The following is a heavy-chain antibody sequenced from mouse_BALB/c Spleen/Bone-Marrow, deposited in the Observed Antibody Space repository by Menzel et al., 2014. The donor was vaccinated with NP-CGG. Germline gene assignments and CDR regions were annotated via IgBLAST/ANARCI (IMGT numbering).Heavy chain of an antibody. J-gene: IGHJ4*01. CDR3: ARDYGSSYYAMDY. CDR2: IWADGST. Sequence: VQLVESGPGLVAPSQSLSITCTVSGFSLTSYGVHWVRQPPGKGLEWLGVIWADGSTNYNSALMSRLSISKDNSKSQVFLKMNSLQTDGTAMYYRARDYGSSYYAMDYWGQGTSVTVSS. V-gene: IGHV2-9*02. D-gene: IGHD1-1*01. CDR1: GFSLTSYG.